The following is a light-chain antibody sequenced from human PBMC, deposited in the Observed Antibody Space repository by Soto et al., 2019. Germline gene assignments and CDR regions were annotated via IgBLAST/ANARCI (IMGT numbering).Light chain of an antibody. CDR3: LSADSSGTYV. CDR2: KDS. CDR1: ALPKKY. V-gene: IGLV3-16*01. Sequence: SYELTQPPSVSVSLGQMARITCSGEALPKKYAYWYQQKPGQFPVLAIYKDSERPSGNPERFSGSSSGTIVTLTISGVQAEDEADYYCLSADSSGTYVFGTGTKVTVL. J-gene: IGLJ1*01.